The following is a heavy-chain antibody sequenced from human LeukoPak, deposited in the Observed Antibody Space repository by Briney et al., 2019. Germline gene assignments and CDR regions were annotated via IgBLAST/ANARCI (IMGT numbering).Heavy chain of an antibody. J-gene: IGHJ4*02. CDR3: ARPPQGYSSGWYNFDY. CDR2: IYSGGST. D-gene: IGHD6-19*01. Sequence: GGSLRLSCAASGFTVSSNYMSWVRQAPGKGLEWVSVIYSGGSTYYADSVKGRFTISRDNSKNTLYLQMNSLRAEDTAVYYCARPPQGYSSGWYNFDYWGQGTLVSVTS. V-gene: IGHV3-53*01. CDR1: GFTVSSNY.